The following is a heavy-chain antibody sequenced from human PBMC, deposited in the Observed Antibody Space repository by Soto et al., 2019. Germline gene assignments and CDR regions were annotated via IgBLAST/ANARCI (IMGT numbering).Heavy chain of an antibody. V-gene: IGHV3-30-3*01. J-gene: IGHJ4*02. CDR3: ARDPVLAFVAAYYFDY. CDR2: ISYDGSNK. Sequence: QVQLVESGGGVVQPGRSLRLSCAASGFTFSSYAMHWVRQAPGKGLEWVAVISYDGSNKYYADSVKGGFTISRDNSKNTLYLQMNSLRAEDTAVYYCARDPVLAFVAAYYFDYWGQGTLVTVSS. D-gene: IGHD6-19*01. CDR1: GFTFSSYA.